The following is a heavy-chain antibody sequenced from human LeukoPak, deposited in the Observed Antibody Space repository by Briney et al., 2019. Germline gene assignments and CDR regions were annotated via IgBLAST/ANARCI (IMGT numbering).Heavy chain of an antibody. CDR1: GFTFSNYA. CDR3: AKRLGYNFDY. D-gene: IGHD5-18*01. J-gene: IGHJ4*02. V-gene: IGHV3-23*01. Sequence: PGGSLRLSCAASGFTFSNYAMSWVRQAPGKGLEWVSATSGSGTTTSYADSVKGRFTISRDNSKNTLYLQVNSLRAEDTAIYYCAKRLGYNFDYRGQGTLVTVSS. CDR2: TSGSGTTT.